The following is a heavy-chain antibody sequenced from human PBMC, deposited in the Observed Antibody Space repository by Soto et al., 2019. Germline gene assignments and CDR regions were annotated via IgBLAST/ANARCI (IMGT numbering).Heavy chain of an antibody. CDR3: ARMEYYYDSSGYWHNWFDP. V-gene: IGHV4-28*01. CDR2: IYYSGST. J-gene: IGHJ5*02. D-gene: IGHD3-22*01. CDR1: GCSIPSSNW. Sequence: SETLSLSCAVSGCSIPSSNWWGWIRQPPGKGLEWIGYIYYSGSTNYNPSLKSRVTMSVDTSKNQFSLKLSSVTAVDTAVYYCARMEYYYDSSGYWHNWFDPWGQGTLVTVS.